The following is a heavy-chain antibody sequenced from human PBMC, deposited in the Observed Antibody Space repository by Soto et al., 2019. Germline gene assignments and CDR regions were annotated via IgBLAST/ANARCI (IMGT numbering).Heavy chain of an antibody. D-gene: IGHD1-20*01. CDR3: AKEVSFDY. J-gene: IGHJ4*02. CDR1: GFTFSSYG. Sequence: VQLLESGGGLVQPGGSLRLSCAASGFTFSSYGMHWVRQAPGKGLEWVAVISYDGSNKYYADSVKGRFTISRDNSKNTLYLQMNSLRAEDTAVYYCAKEVSFDYWGQGTLVTVSS. V-gene: IGHV3-30*18. CDR2: ISYDGSNK.